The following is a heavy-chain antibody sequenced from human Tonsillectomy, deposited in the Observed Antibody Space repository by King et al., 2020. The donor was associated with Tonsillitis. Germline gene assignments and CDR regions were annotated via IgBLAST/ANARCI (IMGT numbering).Heavy chain of an antibody. CDR3: AKDLSSGWYRPDYYYSYGMVV. Sequence: VQLVESGGGLVQPGGSLRLSCAASGFTFSSYAMSWVRQAPGQGLEWVSAISGSGGSTYYADSVKGRFTISRDNSKNTLYLQMNSLRAEETAVYYCAKDLSSGWYRPDYYYSYGMVVWGQGTTVTVSS. J-gene: IGHJ6*02. V-gene: IGHV3-23*04. D-gene: IGHD6-19*01. CDR1: GFTFSSYA. CDR2: ISGSGGST.